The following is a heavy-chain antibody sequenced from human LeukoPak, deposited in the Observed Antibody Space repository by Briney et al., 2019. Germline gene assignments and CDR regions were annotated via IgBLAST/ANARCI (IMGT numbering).Heavy chain of an antibody. V-gene: IGHV1-2*02. CDR1: GYTFTGNF. J-gene: IGHJ4*02. D-gene: IGHD3-10*01. Sequence: ASVKVSCKASGYTFTGNFMHWVRQAPGQGLEWMGWINPNSGGTNYAQKFQGKVTMTRNTSISTAYMELSSLRSEDTAVYYCARIGRVVRGVDYFDYWGQGTLVTVSS. CDR2: INPNSGGT. CDR3: ARIGRVVRGVDYFDY.